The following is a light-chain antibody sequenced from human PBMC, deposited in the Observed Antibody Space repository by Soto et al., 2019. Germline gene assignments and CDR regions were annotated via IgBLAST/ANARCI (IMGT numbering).Light chain of an antibody. CDR2: EVS. Sequence: QSVLTQPPSVSGSPGQSVTISCTGTSSDVGSYNRVSWYQQPPGTAPKLMIYEVSNRPSGVPDRFSGSKSGNTASLTISGLQAEDEADYYCSSYTISNTLVFGSGTKVTVL. CDR3: SSYTISNTLV. J-gene: IGLJ1*01. CDR1: SSDVGSYNR. V-gene: IGLV2-18*02.